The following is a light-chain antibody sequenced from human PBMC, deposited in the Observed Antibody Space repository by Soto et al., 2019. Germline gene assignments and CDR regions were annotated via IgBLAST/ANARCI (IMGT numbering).Light chain of an antibody. J-gene: IGKJ4*02. CDR2: DAS. CDR3: QNRTNWPLT. V-gene: IGKV3-11*01. CDR1: QTVGTN. Sequence: EIVLTQSPATLSFSPGERVTLSCRASQTVGTNLAWYQQKPGQAPRLLIYDASNRATGIPARFSGSGSGTDFTLTISSLEPEDFAMNHCQNRTNWPLTFGGGTKVEIK.